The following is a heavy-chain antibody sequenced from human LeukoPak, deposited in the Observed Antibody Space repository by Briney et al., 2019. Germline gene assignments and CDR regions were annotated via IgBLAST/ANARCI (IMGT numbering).Heavy chain of an antibody. CDR3: ARAPSGGSGYEPLYYYGMDV. V-gene: IGHV3-7*01. J-gene: IGHJ6*02. CDR2: IKQDGREK. Sequence: GGSLRLSCAASGFTFSSYWMSWVRQAPGKGLEWVANIKQDGREKYYVDSVKGRFTISRDNAKNSLYLQMNRLRAEDTAVYYCARAPSGGSGYEPLYYYGMDVWGQGTTVTVSS. CDR1: GFTFSSYW. D-gene: IGHD5-12*01.